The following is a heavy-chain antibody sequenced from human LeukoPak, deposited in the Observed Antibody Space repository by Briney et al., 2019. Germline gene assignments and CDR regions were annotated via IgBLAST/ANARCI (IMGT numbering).Heavy chain of an antibody. V-gene: IGHV3-7*04. CDR3: ARTLGYCSSTNCFLTFDY. Sequence: GGSLRLSCAASGFTFSSYRMTWVRQAPGKGLEWVANIEHDGSEEYYVDSVKGRFTISRDNAKNSLYLQMNSLRAEDTAVYYCARTLGYCSSTNCFLTFDYWGQGTLVTVSS. CDR1: GFTFSSYR. J-gene: IGHJ4*02. D-gene: IGHD2-2*01. CDR2: IEHDGSEE.